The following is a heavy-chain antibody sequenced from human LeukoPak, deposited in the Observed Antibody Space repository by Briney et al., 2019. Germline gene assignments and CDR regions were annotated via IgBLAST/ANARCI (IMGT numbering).Heavy chain of an antibody. CDR3: AKEGGELLRGFDY. Sequence: GGSLRLSCAASGFTFDDYTMHWVRRAPGKGLEWVSLISWDGGSTYYADSVKGRFTISRDNSKNSLYLQMNSLRTEDTALYYCAKEGGELLRGFDYWGQGTLVTVSS. CDR2: ISWDGGST. CDR1: GFTFDDYT. D-gene: IGHD1-26*01. J-gene: IGHJ4*02. V-gene: IGHV3-43*01.